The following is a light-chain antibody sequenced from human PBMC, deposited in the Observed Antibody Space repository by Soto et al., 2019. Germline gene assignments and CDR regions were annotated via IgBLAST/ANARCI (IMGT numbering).Light chain of an antibody. J-gene: IGKJ4*01. CDR1: QSVGST. CDR2: GAS. CDR3: QQYNNWPLT. Sequence: EIVMTQSPPTLSVSPGERATLSCRASQSVGSTLAWYQQKPGQAPRLLIYGASTRATGFPARFSGSGSGTEFTLTISSLQSEDFAVYYCQQYNNWPLTFGGGTKVDIK. V-gene: IGKV3-15*01.